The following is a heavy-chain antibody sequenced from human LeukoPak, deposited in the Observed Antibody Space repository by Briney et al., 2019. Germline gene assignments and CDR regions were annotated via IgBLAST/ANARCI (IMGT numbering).Heavy chain of an antibody. CDR3: ARGVGSGRNYYYYYGLDA. V-gene: IGHV4-59*01. CDR1: GGSISTYY. CDR2: NYDSGST. Sequence: SETLSLTCTDSGGSISTYYWSWIRQPPGKGLEWIGYNYDSGSTNYNPSLKSRVTISVDTSKNQFSLKLGSVTAADTAVYYCARGVGSGRNYYYYYGLDAWGQGTTVTVSS. D-gene: IGHD3-10*01. J-gene: IGHJ6*02.